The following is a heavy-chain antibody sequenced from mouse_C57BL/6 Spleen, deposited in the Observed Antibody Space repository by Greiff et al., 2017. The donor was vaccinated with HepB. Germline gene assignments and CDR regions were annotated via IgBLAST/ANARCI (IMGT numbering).Heavy chain of an antibody. CDR3: ARPIYDGYYEENY. CDR1: GYAFTNYL. D-gene: IGHD2-3*01. J-gene: IGHJ2*01. CDR2: INPGSGGT. V-gene: IGHV1-54*01. Sequence: QVQLKQSGAELVRPGTSVKVSCKASGYAFTNYLIEWVKQRPGQGLEWIGVINPGSGGTNYNEKFKGKATLTADKSSSTAYMQLSSLTSEDSAVYFCARPIYDGYYEENYWGQGTTLTVSS.